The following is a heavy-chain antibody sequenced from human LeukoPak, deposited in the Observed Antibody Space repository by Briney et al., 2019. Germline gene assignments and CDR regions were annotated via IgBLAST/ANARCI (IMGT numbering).Heavy chain of an antibody. CDR2: INTNTGNP. D-gene: IGHD6-13*01. V-gene: IGHV7-4-1*02. J-gene: IGHJ3*02. Sequence: ASAKVSCKASGYTFTSYAMNWVRQAPGQGLEWMGWINTNTGNPTYAQGFTGRFVFSLDTSVSTAYLQISSLKAEDTAVYYCARDARGAAAADDPLDIWGQGTTVTVSS. CDR3: ARDARGAAAADDPLDI. CDR1: GYTFTSYA.